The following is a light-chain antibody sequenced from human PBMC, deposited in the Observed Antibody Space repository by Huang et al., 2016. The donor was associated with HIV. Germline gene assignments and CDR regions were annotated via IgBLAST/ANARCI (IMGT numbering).Light chain of an antibody. CDR1: QSLLHNNGYNY. J-gene: IGKJ1*01. CDR2: LGS. CDR3: MQALQIPWT. Sequence: DIVMTQSPLSLPVTPGEPASISCRSGQSLLHNNGYNYLDWYLQKPGQSPQLLIYLGSNRTSGVPYRFSGSGSGTDFTLKISRVEAEDVGVYYCMQALQIPWTFGQGTKVEI. V-gene: IGKV2-28*01.